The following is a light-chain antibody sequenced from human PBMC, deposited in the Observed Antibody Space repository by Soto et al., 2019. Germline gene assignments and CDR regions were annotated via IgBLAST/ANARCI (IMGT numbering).Light chain of an antibody. CDR3: SSYAGSXNV. J-gene: IGLJ1*01. CDR1: SSDVGGYNY. CDR2: EVN. V-gene: IGLV2-8*01. Sequence: QSALTQPPSASGSPGQSVAISCTGTSSDVGGYNYVSWYQQHPGKAPKLMIYEVNKRPSGVPDRFSGSKSGNTASLTVSGLQAEDEADYYRSSYAGSXNVFGTGTKV.